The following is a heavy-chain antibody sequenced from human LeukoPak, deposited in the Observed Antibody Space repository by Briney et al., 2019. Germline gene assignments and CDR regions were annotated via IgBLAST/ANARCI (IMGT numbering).Heavy chain of an antibody. V-gene: IGHV1-69*05. CDR3: ASGYYGSGSYWGSPLDY. Sequence: ASVKVSCKASGGTFSSYAISWVRQAPGQGLEWMGGVIPIFGTANYAQKFQGRVTITTDESTSTAYMELSSLRSEDTAVYYCASGYYGSGSYWGSPLDYWGQGTLVTVSS. CDR1: GGTFSSYA. D-gene: IGHD3-10*01. J-gene: IGHJ4*02. CDR2: VIPIFGTA.